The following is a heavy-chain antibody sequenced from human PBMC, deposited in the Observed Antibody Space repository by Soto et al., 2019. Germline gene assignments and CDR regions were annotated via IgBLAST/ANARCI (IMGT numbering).Heavy chain of an antibody. J-gene: IGHJ3*02. V-gene: IGHV1-3*01. CDR1: GYTFTSYA. Sequence: GASVKVSCKASGYTFTSYAMHWVRQAPGQRLEWMGWINAGNGNTKYSQKFQGRVTVTRDTSASTAYMELSSLRSEDTAVYYCARRLLWFGELLNAFDIWGQGTMVTVSS. D-gene: IGHD3-10*01. CDR2: INAGNGNT. CDR3: ARRLLWFGELLNAFDI.